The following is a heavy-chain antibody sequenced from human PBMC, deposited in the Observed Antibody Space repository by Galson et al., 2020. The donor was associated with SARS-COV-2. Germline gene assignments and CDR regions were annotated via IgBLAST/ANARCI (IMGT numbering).Heavy chain of an antibody. D-gene: IGHD1-26*01. J-gene: IGHJ5*02. CDR3: ATARIVGVPNWFNP. Sequence: ASVKVTCKVSGYTLTELPMHWVRQAPGKGPEWMGGFDTEDGETIYAQKFQGRVTMTEDTSTDTAYMELSSLRSEDTAVYYCATARIVGVPNWFNPWGQGTLVTVSS. V-gene: IGHV1-24*01. CDR2: FDTEDGET. CDR1: GYTLTELP.